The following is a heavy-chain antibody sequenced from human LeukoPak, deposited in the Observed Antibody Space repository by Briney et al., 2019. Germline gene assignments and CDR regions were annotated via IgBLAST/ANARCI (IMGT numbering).Heavy chain of an antibody. CDR1: GGSISSYY. J-gene: IGHJ5*02. V-gene: IGHV4-59*12. CDR2: IYYSGST. CDR3: ARDMYYYDSRPLDP. D-gene: IGHD3-22*01. Sequence: SETLSLTCTVSGGSISSYYWSWIRQPPGKGLEWIGYIYYSGSTNYNPSLKSRVTISVDTSKNQFSLKLSSVTAADTAVYYCARDMYYYDSRPLDPWGQGTLVTVSS.